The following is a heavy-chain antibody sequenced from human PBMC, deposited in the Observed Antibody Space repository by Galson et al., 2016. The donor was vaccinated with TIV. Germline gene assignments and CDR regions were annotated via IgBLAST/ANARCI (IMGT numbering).Heavy chain of an antibody. CDR3: AREDHQYGSGWYSYYYYYGMDI. CDR1: GFAFRSSA. J-gene: IGHJ6*02. CDR2: ISYDGKYK. V-gene: IGHV3-30*04. Sequence: LRLSCAASGFAFRSSAMYWVRQAPGKGLQCVAIISYDGKYKYYADSVKGRFTISRDNSMNRLYLQMNDLTPADTALYFCAREDHQYGSGWYSYYYYYGMDIWGQGTTVTVS. D-gene: IGHD6-19*01.